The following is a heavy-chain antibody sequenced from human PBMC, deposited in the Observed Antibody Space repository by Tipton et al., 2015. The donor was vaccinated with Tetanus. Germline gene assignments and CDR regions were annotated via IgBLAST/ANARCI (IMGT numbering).Heavy chain of an antibody. CDR1: GDSINSGDYY. CDR2: IYYSGST. J-gene: IGHJ4*02. Sequence: TLSLTCNVSGDSINSGDYYWSWIRQPPGKGLEWIGYIYYSGSTYYNPSLKSRVTISIDTSKNQFSLRLSSVTAADTAVYYCSSSPGNQYLAFFDYWGRGTLVTVSS. CDR3: SSSPGNQYLAFFDY. D-gene: IGHD2/OR15-2a*01. V-gene: IGHV4-30-4*01.